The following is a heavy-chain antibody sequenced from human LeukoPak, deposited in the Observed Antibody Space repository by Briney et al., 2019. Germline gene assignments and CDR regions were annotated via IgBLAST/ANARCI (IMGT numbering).Heavy chain of an antibody. CDR3: ARQFGSGLWYFDL. D-gene: IGHD3-10*01. V-gene: IGHV4-39*01. CDR1: GGSISSGSSDYY. Sequence: SETLSLTCTVSGGSISSGSSDYYWGWIRQPPGKGLDWIGSISDSGRTYYNPSLKSRVTVSVDTSKNQFSLYLSSVTAADTAVYYCARQFGSGLWYFDLWGRGTLVTVSS. CDR2: ISDSGRT. J-gene: IGHJ2*01.